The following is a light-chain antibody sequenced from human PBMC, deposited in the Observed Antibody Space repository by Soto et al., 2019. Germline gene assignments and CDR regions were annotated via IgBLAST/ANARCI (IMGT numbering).Light chain of an antibody. J-gene: IGKJ1*01. Sequence: DIQMTQSPSSLSASVVDRVILTCRASQSISSYLNWYQQKPGKAPKLLIYDASSLESGVPSRFSGSGSGTEFTLTISSLQPDDFATYYCQQYNSYKTFGQGTKVDI. V-gene: IGKV1-5*01. CDR1: QSISSY. CDR2: DAS. CDR3: QQYNSYKT.